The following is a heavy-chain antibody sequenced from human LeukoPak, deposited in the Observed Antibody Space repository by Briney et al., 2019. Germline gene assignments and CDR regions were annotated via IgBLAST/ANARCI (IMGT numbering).Heavy chain of an antibody. CDR3: ARLYSDSGSFYRAKSYYYYYMDV. J-gene: IGHJ6*03. Sequence: ASVKVSCKASGYTFTSYGISWVRQAPGQGLEWMGWTSAHNGNTKYAQKFQGRVTMTTDTSTSTAYMELRRLRSDDTAMYYCARLYSDSGSFYRAKSYYYYYMDVWGKGTTVTISS. V-gene: IGHV1-18*01. D-gene: IGHD3-10*01. CDR2: TSAHNGNT. CDR1: GYTFTSYG.